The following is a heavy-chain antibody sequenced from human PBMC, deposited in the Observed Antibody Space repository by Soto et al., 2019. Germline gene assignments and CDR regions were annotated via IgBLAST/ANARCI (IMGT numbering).Heavy chain of an antibody. Sequence: SETLSLTCAVYGESLSGYYWSWIRQPPGKGLEWIGEINHSGSTNYNPSLKSRVTISVDTSKNQFSLRLSSVTAADTAVYFCARVEIGAVAGTSPNYYYGMDVWGQGNTVTFSS. J-gene: IGHJ6*02. V-gene: IGHV4-34*01. CDR2: INHSGST. D-gene: IGHD6-19*01. CDR3: ARVEIGAVAGTSPNYYYGMDV. CDR1: GESLSGYY.